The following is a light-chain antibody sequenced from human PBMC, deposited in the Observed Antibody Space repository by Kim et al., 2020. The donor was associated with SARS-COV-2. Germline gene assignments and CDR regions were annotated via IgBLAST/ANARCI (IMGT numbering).Light chain of an antibody. CDR1: QGVRRS. J-gene: IGKJ4*01. Sequence: SLRERATHSGRASQGVRRSIDWYHQKRGQAHRVIIYYASKRATGIPDRYSGRGSGPDFTLNIRSLAPEDFAVYYCQQRSNWPLTLGEGTKVYIK. CDR3: QQRSNWPLT. V-gene: IGKV3-11*01. CDR2: YAS.